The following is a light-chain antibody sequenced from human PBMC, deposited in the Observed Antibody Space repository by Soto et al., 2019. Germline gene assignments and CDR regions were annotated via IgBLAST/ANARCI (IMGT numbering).Light chain of an antibody. Sequence: QSALTQPRSVSGSPGQSVTISCTGTSSDVGGYNYVSWYQQHPGNAPKLVIDDVSKRPSGVPDRFSGSKSGNTASLTISEPQDEAEADYYCCSYAGNPHWVFGGGTKLTVL. J-gene: IGLJ3*02. V-gene: IGLV2-11*01. CDR2: DVS. CDR3: CSYAGNPHWV. CDR1: SSDVGGYNY.